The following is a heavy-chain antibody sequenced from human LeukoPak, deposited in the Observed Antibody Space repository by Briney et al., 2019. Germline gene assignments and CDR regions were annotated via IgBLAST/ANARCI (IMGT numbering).Heavy chain of an antibody. V-gene: IGHV4-30-2*01. CDR1: GGSISSGGYF. Sequence: SETLSLTCAVSGGSISSGGYFWSWIRQPPGKGLEWIGYIYHSGSTYYNPSLKSRVTISVDRSKNQFSLKLSSVTAADTAVYYCARGGMGKAAFDIWGQGTMVTVSS. D-gene: IGHD6-13*01. CDR2: IYHSGST. CDR3: ARGGMGKAAFDI. J-gene: IGHJ3*02.